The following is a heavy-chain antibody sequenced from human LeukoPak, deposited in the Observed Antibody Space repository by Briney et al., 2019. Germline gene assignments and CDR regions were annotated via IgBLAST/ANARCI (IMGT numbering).Heavy chain of an antibody. Sequence: PGGSLRLSCAASGFTFDDYAMHWVRQAPGKGLEWVSGISWNSGSIGYADSVKGRFTISRDNAKNSLYLQMNSLRAEDTALYYCAKDGSGSGWYHYYYYMDVWGKGTTVTISS. CDR1: GFTFDDYA. V-gene: IGHV3-9*01. J-gene: IGHJ6*03. CDR2: ISWNSGSI. D-gene: IGHD6-19*01. CDR3: AKDGSGSGWYHYYYYMDV.